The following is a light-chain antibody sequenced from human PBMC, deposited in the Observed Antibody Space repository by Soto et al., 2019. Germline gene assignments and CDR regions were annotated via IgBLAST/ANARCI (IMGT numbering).Light chain of an antibody. CDR1: QSISSW. CDR3: QQYNSSPYT. Sequence: DIQMTQSPSTLSASVGDRVTITCRASQSISSWLAWYQQKPGKATKLLIYDASSLESGVPSRFSGSGSGTEFTLTISSLQPDDFATYYCQQYNSSPYTFGQGTKLEIK. V-gene: IGKV1-5*01. J-gene: IGKJ2*01. CDR2: DAS.